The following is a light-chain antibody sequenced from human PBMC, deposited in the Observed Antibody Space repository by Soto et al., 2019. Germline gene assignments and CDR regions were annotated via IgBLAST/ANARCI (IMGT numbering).Light chain of an antibody. CDR1: ETVSSN. CDR2: GAS. Sequence: EILITQSPASLSVCPGERFTLSCRAIETVSSNLAWYQQKPGQSPRLLIYGASNRASGISDRFSGSGSGTDFTLTIYRLEPEDFAVYYCQQYDTSPWTFGQGTKVDIK. V-gene: IGKV3-20*01. J-gene: IGKJ1*01. CDR3: QQYDTSPWT.